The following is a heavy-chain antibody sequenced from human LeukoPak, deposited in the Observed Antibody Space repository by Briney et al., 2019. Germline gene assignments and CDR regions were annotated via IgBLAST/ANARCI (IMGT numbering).Heavy chain of an antibody. CDR3: ARQVTYDGFDI. CDR1: GYSITSYW. CDR2: IDPSDSYN. V-gene: IGHV5-10-1*01. Sequence: GESLKISCKGSGYSITSYWITWVRQMAGKGLEWMGRIDPSDSYNNYSPSFQGHVTISADKSISTAYLRWSSLKASDTAMYYCARQVTYDGFDIWGQGTMVTVSS. J-gene: IGHJ3*02. D-gene: IGHD2-21*02.